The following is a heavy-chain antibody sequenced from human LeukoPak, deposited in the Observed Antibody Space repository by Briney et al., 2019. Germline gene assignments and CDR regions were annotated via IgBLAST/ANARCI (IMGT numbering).Heavy chain of an antibody. CDR3: ARRDKYGRVHWFDP. CDR2: IHPRDSDT. Sequence: GESLKISCKGSGYIFTNYWIVWVRQMPGKGLEWMGIIHPRDSDTRYSPSFQGQVTISADKSISTAYLHWSSPKASDTAMYYCARRDKYGRVHWFDPWGQGTLVTVSS. V-gene: IGHV5-51*01. D-gene: IGHD4-17*01. CDR1: GYIFTNYW. J-gene: IGHJ5*02.